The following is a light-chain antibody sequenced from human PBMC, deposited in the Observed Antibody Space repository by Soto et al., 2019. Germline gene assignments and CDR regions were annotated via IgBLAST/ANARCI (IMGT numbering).Light chain of an antibody. CDR1: SSDVGIYNL. V-gene: IGLV2-23*01. J-gene: IGLJ2*01. Sequence: QSALTQPASVSGSPGQSITISCTGTSSDVGIYNLVSWYQQHPGKAPKLIIYEGTKRPSGVSNRFSGSKSGSTASLTISGLLPEDEADYYCSSYAGSSNSVIFGGGTKLTVL. CDR2: EGT. CDR3: SSYAGSSNSVI.